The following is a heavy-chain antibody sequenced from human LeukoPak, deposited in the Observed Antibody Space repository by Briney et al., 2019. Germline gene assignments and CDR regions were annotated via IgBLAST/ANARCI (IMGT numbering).Heavy chain of an antibody. V-gene: IGHV1-69-2*01. CDR2: VDPEDGET. D-gene: IGHD6-19*01. Sequence: EASVKVSCKVSGYTFTDYYMHWVQQAPGKGLEWMGLVDPEDGETIYAEKFQGRVTITADTSTDTAYMGLSSLRSEDTAVYYCATLLPVAGSASWGQGTLVTVSS. CDR1: GYTFTDYY. CDR3: ATLLPVAGSAS. J-gene: IGHJ4*02.